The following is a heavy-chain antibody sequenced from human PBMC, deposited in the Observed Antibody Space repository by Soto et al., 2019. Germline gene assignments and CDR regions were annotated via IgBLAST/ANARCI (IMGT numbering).Heavy chain of an antibody. CDR3: ARDRSGKFLSDF. V-gene: IGHV3-30*04. D-gene: IGHD1-26*01. CDR2: IARDGRNE. J-gene: IGHJ4*02. CDR1: GFTFGTNG. Sequence: QVQLVESGGGVVQPGRSLRLSCAASGFTFGTNGMHWVRQAPGKGLEWVAVIARDGRNENYADAVKGRFTVSRDNSKNTLYLQMNSLRAEDTAVYYCARDRSGKFLSDFWGQGTLVTVSS.